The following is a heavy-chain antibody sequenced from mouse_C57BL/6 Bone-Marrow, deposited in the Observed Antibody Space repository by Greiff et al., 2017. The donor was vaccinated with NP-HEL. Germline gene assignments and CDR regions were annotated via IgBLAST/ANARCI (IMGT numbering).Heavy chain of an antibody. CDR2: ISNGGGST. J-gene: IGHJ2*01. V-gene: IGHV5-12*01. CDR1: GFTFSDYY. D-gene: IGHD3-1*01. Sequence: EVMLVESGGGLVQPGGSLKLSCVASGFTFSDYYMYWVRQTPEKRLEWVAYISNGGGSTYYPDTVKGRFTISRDNAKNTLYLQMSRLKSEDTAMYYCARHDGLLDYWGQGTTLTVSS. CDR3: ARHDGLLDY.